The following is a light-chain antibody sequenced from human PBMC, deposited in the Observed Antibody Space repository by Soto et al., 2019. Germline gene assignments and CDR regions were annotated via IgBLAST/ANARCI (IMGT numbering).Light chain of an antibody. V-gene: IGKV4-1*01. CDR2: WAS. CDR1: QSVLYSSNNKNY. CDR3: QQYYNTLPYT. J-gene: IGKJ2*01. Sequence: DIVMTQSPDSLAVSLSERATINCKSSQSVLYSSNNKNYLAWYQQKPGQPPKALIYWASTRESGVPDRFSGRGSGTDFTLTISSLQAEDVAVYYCQQYYNTLPYTFGQGTKLE.